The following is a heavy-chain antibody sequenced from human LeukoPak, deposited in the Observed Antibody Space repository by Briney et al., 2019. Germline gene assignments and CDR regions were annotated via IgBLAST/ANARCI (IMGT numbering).Heavy chain of an antibody. Sequence: SGGSLRLSCAASGFNFSTSAMSWVRQAPGKGLEWVSTISGSGGSTYYADSVKGRFTISRDNSKKTLYLQMNSLRAEDTAVYYCANSYSNSWYYFDYWGQGTLVTVSS. CDR1: GFNFSTSA. CDR3: ANSYSNSWYYFDY. V-gene: IGHV3-23*01. J-gene: IGHJ4*02. CDR2: ISGSGGST. D-gene: IGHD6-13*01.